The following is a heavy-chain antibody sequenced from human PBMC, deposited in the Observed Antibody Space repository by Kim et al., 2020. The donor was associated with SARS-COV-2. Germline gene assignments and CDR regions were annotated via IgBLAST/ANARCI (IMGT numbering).Heavy chain of an antibody. CDR2: IRSSSSYT. D-gene: IGHD3-9*01. CDR1: GFTFSDYY. Sequence: GGSLRLSCAASGFTFSDYYMSWIRQAPGKGLEWVSYIRSSSSYTNYADSVKGRFTISRDNAKNSLYLQMNSLRAEDTAVYYCARDYDILTGLWYFDLWGRGTLVTVSS. V-gene: IGHV3-11*05. J-gene: IGHJ2*01. CDR3: ARDYDILTGLWYFDL.